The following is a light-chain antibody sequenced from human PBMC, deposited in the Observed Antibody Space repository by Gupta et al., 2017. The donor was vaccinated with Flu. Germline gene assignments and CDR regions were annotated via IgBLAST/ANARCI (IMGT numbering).Light chain of an antibody. Sequence: PSSLSASMGDSVTITSRASQGVNTWLAWYQQKPGEAPKSLIYAASKVESGVPSRFNGSGSGTEFSLTINNLQPEDSATYYCLQDYNCPHTFGHGTSLEI. CDR3: LQDYNCPHT. CDR1: QGVNTW. CDR2: AAS. J-gene: IGKJ2*01. V-gene: IGKV1D-16*01.